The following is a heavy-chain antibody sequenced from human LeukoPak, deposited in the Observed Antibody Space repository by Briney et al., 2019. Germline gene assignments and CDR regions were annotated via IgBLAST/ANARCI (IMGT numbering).Heavy chain of an antibody. D-gene: IGHD3-16*01. CDR3: AKDDDWGRYKH. CDR1: GFTFSTYE. Sequence: GGSLRLSCAASGFTFSTYEMNWVRQAPGKGLEWVSGISPSGGITYYTDSVKGRFTISRDNSKNTQSLQMNSLRAEDTAVYYCAKDDDWGRYKHWGQGTLVTVSS. J-gene: IGHJ1*01. V-gene: IGHV3-23*01. CDR2: ISPSGGIT.